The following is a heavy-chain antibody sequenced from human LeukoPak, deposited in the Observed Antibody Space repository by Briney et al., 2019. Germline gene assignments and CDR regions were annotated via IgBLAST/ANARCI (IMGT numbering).Heavy chain of an antibody. J-gene: IGHJ4*02. CDR3: TTDWHTYDFWSGPQHDY. V-gene: IGHV3-15*01. CDR1: GFTFSSYS. Sequence: GGSLRLSCAASGFTFSSYSINWVRQAPGKGLEWVGRIKSKTDGGTTDYAAPVKGRFTISGDDSKNTLYLQMNSLKTEDTAVYYCTTDWHTYDFWSGPQHDYWGQGTLVTVSS. CDR2: IKSKTDGGTT. D-gene: IGHD3-3*01.